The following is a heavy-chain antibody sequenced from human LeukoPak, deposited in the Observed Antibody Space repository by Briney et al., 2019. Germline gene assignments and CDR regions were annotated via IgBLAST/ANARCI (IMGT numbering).Heavy chain of an antibody. V-gene: IGHV3-23*01. CDR2: ISGSGGST. CDR1: GFTFSSYA. Sequence: GGSLRLSCAASGFTFSSYAMSWVRQAPGKGLEWVSAISGSGGSTYYADSVKGRFTISRDNSKNTLYLQMNSLRAEDTAVYYCAKGLSERSLRWSSLDAFDIWGQGTMVTVSS. D-gene: IGHD1-26*01. CDR3: AKGLSERSLRWSSLDAFDI. J-gene: IGHJ3*02.